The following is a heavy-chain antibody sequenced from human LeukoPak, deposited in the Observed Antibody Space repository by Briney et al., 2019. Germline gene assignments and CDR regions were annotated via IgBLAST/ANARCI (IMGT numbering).Heavy chain of an antibody. CDR2: INPNSGGT. CDR1: VYTFTGYY. D-gene: IGHD1-26*01. CDR3: ARARSGSYLYGY. Sequence: ASVKVSFKASVYTFTGYYMHWVRQAPGQGLEWMGWINPNSGGTNYAQKFQGRVTMTRDTSISTAYMELSGLRSDDTAVYYCARARSGSYLYGYWGQGTLVTVSS. V-gene: IGHV1-2*02. J-gene: IGHJ4*02.